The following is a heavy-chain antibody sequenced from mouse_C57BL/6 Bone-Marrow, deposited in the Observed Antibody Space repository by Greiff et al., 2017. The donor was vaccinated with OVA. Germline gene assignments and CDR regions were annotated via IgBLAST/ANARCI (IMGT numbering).Heavy chain of an antibody. V-gene: IGHV1-55*01. CDR3: ARMHYGSSPYYFDY. J-gene: IGHJ2*01. CDR2: IYPGSGST. D-gene: IGHD1-1*01. Sequence: QVHVKQPGAELVKPGASVKMSCKASGYTFTSYWITWVKQRPGQGLEWIGDIYPGSGSTNYNEKFKSKATLTVDTSSSTAYMQLSSLTSEDSAVYYCARMHYGSSPYYFDYWGQGTTLTVSS. CDR1: GYTFTSYW.